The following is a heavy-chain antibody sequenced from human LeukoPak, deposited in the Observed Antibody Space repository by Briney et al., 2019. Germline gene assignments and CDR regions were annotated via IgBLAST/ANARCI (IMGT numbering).Heavy chain of an antibody. CDR3: ARSYSYGPHYYYYYYMDV. Sequence: SETLSLTCTVSGGSISSYYWSWIRQPPGKGLEWIGYIYYSGSTNYNPSLKSRVTISVDTSKNQFSLKLSSVTAADTAVYCCARSYSYGPHYYYYYYMDVWGKGTTVTVSS. V-gene: IGHV4-59*01. J-gene: IGHJ6*03. D-gene: IGHD5-18*01. CDR2: IYYSGST. CDR1: GGSISSYY.